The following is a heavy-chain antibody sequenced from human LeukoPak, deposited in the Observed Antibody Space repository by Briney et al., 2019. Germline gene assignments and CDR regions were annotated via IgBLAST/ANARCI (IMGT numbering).Heavy chain of an antibody. J-gene: IGHJ5*02. CDR1: GGSFSGYY. V-gene: IGHV4-34*01. Sequence: SETLSLTCAVYGGSFSGYYWSWIRQPPGKGLEWIGEINHSRSTNYNPSLKSRVTISVDTSKNQFSLKLSSVTAADTAVYYCAREDNWFDPWGQGTLVTVSS. CDR2: INHSRST. CDR3: AREDNWFDP.